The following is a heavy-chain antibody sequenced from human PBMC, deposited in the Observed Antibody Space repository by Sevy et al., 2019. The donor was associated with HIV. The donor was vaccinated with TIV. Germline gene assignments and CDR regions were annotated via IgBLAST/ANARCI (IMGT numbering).Heavy chain of an antibody. J-gene: IGHJ4*02. V-gene: IGHV3-74*01. CDR3: VAANAWEDY. CDR1: GSTFSSYW. Sequence: GGSLRLSCSASGSTFSSYWMHWVRQAPGKGRVWVSGVNSDGGSTNYADSVKGRFTKSRDSAKSTLYLQRNSLRAEDTAVYFWVAANAWEDYWGQGTLVTVSS. D-gene: IGHD2-15*01. CDR2: VNSDGGST.